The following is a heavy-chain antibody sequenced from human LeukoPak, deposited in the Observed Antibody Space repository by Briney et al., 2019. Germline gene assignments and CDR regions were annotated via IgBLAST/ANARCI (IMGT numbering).Heavy chain of an antibody. V-gene: IGHV3-23*01. D-gene: IGHD6-19*01. Sequence: PAGGSLRLSCLASGFSFNRFAMHWVRQAPGKGLEWVSAISGSGGSTYYADSVKGRFTISRDNSKNTLYLQMNSLRAEDTAVYYCAKVLPQWLVRDAFDIWGQGTMVTVSS. J-gene: IGHJ3*02. CDR3: AKVLPQWLVRDAFDI. CDR2: ISGSGGST. CDR1: GFSFNRFA.